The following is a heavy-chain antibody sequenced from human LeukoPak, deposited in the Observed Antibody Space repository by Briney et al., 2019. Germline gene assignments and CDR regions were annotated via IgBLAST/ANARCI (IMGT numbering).Heavy chain of an antibody. Sequence: QSGGSLRLSCAASGITVSSNFMYWVRQAPGKGLQCVSVLFTDYSAYYADPVKGRFTISRDNSKNTLYLQMDSLRVEDTAVYYCVLDYSGSGSYYRDYWGQGTLVTVSS. V-gene: IGHV3-66*01. CDR1: GITVSSNF. J-gene: IGHJ4*02. CDR2: LFTDYSA. CDR3: VLDYSGSGSYYRDY. D-gene: IGHD3-10*01.